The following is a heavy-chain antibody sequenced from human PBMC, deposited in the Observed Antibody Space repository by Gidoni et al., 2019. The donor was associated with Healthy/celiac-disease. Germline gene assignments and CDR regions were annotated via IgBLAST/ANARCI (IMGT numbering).Heavy chain of an antibody. CDR2: INTYNGNT. J-gene: IGHJ5*02. Sequence: QVQLVQSGAEVKKPGASVKVSCKASGYTFTTYGISWVRQAPGQGLEWMGWINTYNGNTKYAQKLQGRVTMTTDTSTSTAYMELRSLRSDDTAVYYCARVWGTSPLNWFDPWGQGTLVTVSS. CDR1: GYTFTTYG. CDR3: ARVWGTSPLNWFDP. V-gene: IGHV1-18*04. D-gene: IGHD3-16*01.